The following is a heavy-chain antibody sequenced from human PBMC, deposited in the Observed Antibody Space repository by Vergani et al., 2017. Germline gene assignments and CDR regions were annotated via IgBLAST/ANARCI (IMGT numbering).Heavy chain of an antibody. CDR3: ASGPGAYRFVYYYYMDV. D-gene: IGHD4-11*01. CDR1: GGSISSGGYY. V-gene: IGHV4-31*03. Sequence: QVQLQESGPGLVKPSHTLSLTCTVSGGSISSGGYYWSWIRQHPGKGLEWIGYIYYSGSTYYNPSLKSRVTISVDTSKNQFSLKLSAVTAADTAVYYWASGPGAYRFVYYYYMDVWGKGTTVTVSS. CDR2: IYYSGST. J-gene: IGHJ6*03.